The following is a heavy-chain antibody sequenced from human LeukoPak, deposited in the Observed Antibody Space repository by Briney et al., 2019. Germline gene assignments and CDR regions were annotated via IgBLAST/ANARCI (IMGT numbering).Heavy chain of an antibody. J-gene: IGHJ4*02. CDR1: GYTFTDYY. CDR3: ARGVAVTDRARFFDY. CDR2: INPKRGVT. V-gene: IGHV1-2*02. D-gene: IGHD4-11*01. Sequence: ASVKVSCKASGYTFTDYYVHWVRQAPGQGLEWMGWINPKRGVTNSAQKFQGRVTITRDTSISTIYMELRSLISDDTAAYYCARGVAVTDRARFFDYWGQGTLVTVSS.